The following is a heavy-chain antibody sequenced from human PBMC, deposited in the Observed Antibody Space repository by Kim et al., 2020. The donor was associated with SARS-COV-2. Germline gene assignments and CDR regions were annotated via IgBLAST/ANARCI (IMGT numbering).Heavy chain of an antibody. V-gene: IGHV4-34*01. J-gene: IGHJ4*02. CDR2: TNHSGST. D-gene: IGHD2-2*02. CDR1: GGSFSGYY. CDR3: ARGGLSVGYCSSTSCYTGFDY. Sequence: SETLSLTCAVYGGSFSGYYWGWIRQPPGKGLEWIGETNHSGSTNYNPSLKSRVTISVDTSKNQFSLKLSSVTAADTAVYYCARGGLSVGYCSSTSCYTGFDYWGQGTLVTVSS.